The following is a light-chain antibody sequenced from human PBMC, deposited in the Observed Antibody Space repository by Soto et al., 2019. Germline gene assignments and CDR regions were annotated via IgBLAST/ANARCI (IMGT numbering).Light chain of an antibody. J-gene: IGKJ1*01. CDR2: GAS. V-gene: IGKV3-20*01. Sequence: ENFLTESPCTLSLSPLEGASLSLVASRGVSANYFAWYQQKPGQAPTLLIYGASIRAAGIPDRFSGSGSGTAFTLTIRRLEPDDFAVYYCQQYGSSPRTFGQGTKVDIK. CDR1: RGVSANY. CDR3: QQYGSSPRT.